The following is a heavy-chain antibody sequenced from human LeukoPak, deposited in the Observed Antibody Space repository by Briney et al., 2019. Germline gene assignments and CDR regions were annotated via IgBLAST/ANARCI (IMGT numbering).Heavy chain of an antibody. Sequence: SETLSLTCAVYGGSFSGYYWSWIRQPPGKGLEWIGEINHSESTNYNPSLKSRVTISVDTSKNQFSLKLSSVTAADTAVYYCARGLRLWSPHPGHWGQGTLVTVSS. D-gene: IGHD3-10*01. CDR1: GGSFSGYY. J-gene: IGHJ4*02. CDR3: ARGLRLWSPHPGH. V-gene: IGHV4-34*01. CDR2: INHSEST.